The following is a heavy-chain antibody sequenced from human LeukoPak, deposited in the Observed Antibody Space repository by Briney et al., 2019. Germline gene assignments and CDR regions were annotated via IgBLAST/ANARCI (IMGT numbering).Heavy chain of an antibody. CDR3: ARTPRYSYGSPLVRVFDY. D-gene: IGHD5-18*01. CDR1: GGSFSGYY. J-gene: IGHJ4*02. V-gene: IGHV4-34*01. CDR2: INHSGST. Sequence: PSETLSLTCAVYGGSFSGYYWSWIRQPPGKGLEWIGEINHSGSTNYNPSLKSRVTISVDTSKNQFSLKLSSVTAADTAVYYCARTPRYSYGSPLVRVFDYWGQGTLVTVSS.